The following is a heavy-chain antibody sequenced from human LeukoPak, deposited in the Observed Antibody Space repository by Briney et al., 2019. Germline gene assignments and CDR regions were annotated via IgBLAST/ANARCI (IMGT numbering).Heavy chain of an antibody. Sequence: GGSLRLXCAASGFTFSSYSMNWGRQAPGKGLEWVSSISSSSSYIYYADSVKGRFTISRDNAKNSLYLQMSSLRAEDTAVYYCARDLSYDFWSGYFGNDYWGQGTLVTVSS. V-gene: IGHV3-21*01. J-gene: IGHJ4*02. CDR1: GFTFSSYS. CDR2: ISSSSSYI. D-gene: IGHD3-3*01. CDR3: ARDLSYDFWSGYFGNDY.